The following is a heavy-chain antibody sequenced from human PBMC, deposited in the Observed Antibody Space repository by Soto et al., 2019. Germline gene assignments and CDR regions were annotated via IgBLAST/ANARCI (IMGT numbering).Heavy chain of an antibody. D-gene: IGHD3-22*01. Sequence: ASVKVSCKASGYTFTSYYMHWVRQAPGQGLEWMGIINPSDGSTTYAQNLQGRVTMTRDTSTTTVYMEVSSLRPEDTAVYYCARDHVYYHTSGYYAHWGQGTLVTVSS. CDR1: GYTFTSYY. CDR3: ARDHVYYHTSGYYAH. J-gene: IGHJ4*02. V-gene: IGHV1-46*03. CDR2: INPSDGST.